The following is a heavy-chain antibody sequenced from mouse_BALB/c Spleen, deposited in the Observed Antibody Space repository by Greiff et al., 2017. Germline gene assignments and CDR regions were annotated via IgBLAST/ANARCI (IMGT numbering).Heavy chain of an antibody. V-gene: IGHV3-8*02. CDR2: ISYSGST. CDR1: GDSITSGY. Sequence: EVKLVESGPSLVQPSQTLSLTCSVTGDSITSGYWNWIRKFPGTKLEYMGYISYSGSTYYNPSLKSRISITRDTSKNQYYLQLNSVTTEDTATYYCARYPLYGNYYAMDYWGQGTSVTVSS. D-gene: IGHD2-10*02. CDR3: ARYPLYGNYYAMDY. J-gene: IGHJ4*01.